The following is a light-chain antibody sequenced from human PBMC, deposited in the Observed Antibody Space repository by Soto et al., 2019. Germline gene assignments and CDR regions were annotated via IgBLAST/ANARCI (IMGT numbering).Light chain of an antibody. V-gene: IGKV1-8*01. Sequence: IQMTQSPSSLSASVGDRVTITCRASQGISTYLIWYQQKPGKAPKLLIYAASTLQSGVPSRFSGSGSGTDFTLTISCLQSEDFATYYCQQYYSYPFTFGPGTKVDIK. CDR1: QGISTY. J-gene: IGKJ3*01. CDR2: AAS. CDR3: QQYYSYPFT.